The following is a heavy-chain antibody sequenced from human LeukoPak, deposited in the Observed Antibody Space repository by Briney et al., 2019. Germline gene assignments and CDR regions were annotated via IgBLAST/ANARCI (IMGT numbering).Heavy chain of an antibody. V-gene: IGHV4-30-4*01. CDR1: GAYISSGNHY. J-gene: IGHJ4*02. D-gene: IGHD3-22*01. Sequence: SETLSLTCRISGAYISSGNHYWNWIRQSPRKGLEWMGCIYYSGSTYYNPSFESRIAISVDTSKNQFSLRLTSVTAADTAVYYCGNQKDSSSFVDHWGQGALVTVSS. CDR2: IYYSGST. CDR3: GNQKDSSSFVDH.